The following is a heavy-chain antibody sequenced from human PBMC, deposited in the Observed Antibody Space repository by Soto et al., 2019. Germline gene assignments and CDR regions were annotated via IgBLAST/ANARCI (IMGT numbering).Heavy chain of an antibody. J-gene: IGHJ4*02. Sequence: PGGSLRLSCAASGFTFSSYGMHWVRQAPGKGLEWVAVIWYDGSNKYYAESVKGRFTISRDNSKNTLYLQMNSLRAEDTAVYYCARADLEWLLYVDYWGQGTLVTVSS. D-gene: IGHD3-3*01. CDR3: ARADLEWLLYVDY. V-gene: IGHV3-33*01. CDR2: IWYDGSNK. CDR1: GFTFSSYG.